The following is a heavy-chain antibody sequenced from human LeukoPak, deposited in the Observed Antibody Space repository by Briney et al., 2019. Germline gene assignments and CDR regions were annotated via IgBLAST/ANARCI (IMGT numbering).Heavy chain of an antibody. CDR2: INHSGST. CDR1: GGSFSGYY. V-gene: IGHV4-34*01. D-gene: IGHD2-21*02. Sequence: SETLSLTCAVYGGSFSGYYWSWIRQPPGKGLEWIGEINHSGSTNYNPSLKSRVTISVDTSKNQFSLKLSSVTAADTVVYYCASSSGLPEVGFDYWGQGTLVTVSS. J-gene: IGHJ4*02. CDR3: ASSSGLPEVGFDY.